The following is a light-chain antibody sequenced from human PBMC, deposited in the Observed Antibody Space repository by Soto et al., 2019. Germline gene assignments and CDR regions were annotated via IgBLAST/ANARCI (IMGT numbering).Light chain of an antibody. V-gene: IGLV4-69*01. Sequence: QLVLTQSPSASASLGASVKLTCTLSSGHNNYAIAWHQQQPEKGPRYLMKVNSDGSHSKGDGIPDRFSGSSSGAERYLTISSLQSEDEANYYCQTWCSGQMVFGGGTKLTVL. J-gene: IGLJ2*01. CDR2: VNSDGSH. CDR3: QTWCSGQMV. CDR1: SGHNNYA.